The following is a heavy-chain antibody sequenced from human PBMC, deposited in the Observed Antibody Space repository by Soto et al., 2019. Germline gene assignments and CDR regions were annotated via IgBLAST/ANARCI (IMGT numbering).Heavy chain of an antibody. CDR3: AREAMVGADYY. CDR2: IWYDGSNK. J-gene: IGHJ4*02. V-gene: IGHV3-33*01. Sequence: QVQLVESGGGVVQPGRSLRLSCAASGFTFSSYGLHWVREAPGEGLEWVAVIWYDGSNKYYADSVKGRFTISRDNSKNTLYLQVNSLRTEDTAVYYCAREAMVGADYYWGQGTLVTVSS. CDR1: GFTFSSYG. D-gene: IGHD5-18*01.